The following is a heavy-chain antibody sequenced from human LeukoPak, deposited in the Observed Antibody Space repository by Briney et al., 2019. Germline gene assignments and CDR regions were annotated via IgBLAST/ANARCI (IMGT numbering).Heavy chain of an antibody. V-gene: IGHV4-39*01. CDR1: GGSISSSSYY. CDR3: ARHGSPEGLVGAREPMDV. CDR2: IYYSGST. Sequence: SETLSLTCTVSGGSISSSSYYWGWIRQPPGKGLEWIGSIYYSGSTYYNPSLKSRVTISVDTSKNQFSLKLSSVTAADTAVYYCARHGSPEGLVGAREPMDVWGKGTTVTVSS. J-gene: IGHJ6*03. D-gene: IGHD1-26*01.